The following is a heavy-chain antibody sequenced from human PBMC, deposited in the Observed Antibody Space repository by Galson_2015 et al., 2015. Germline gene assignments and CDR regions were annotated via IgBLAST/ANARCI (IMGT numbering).Heavy chain of an antibody. D-gene: IGHD2-15*01. CDR2: INPSGGNT. CDR3: ATRRPGSGGTCYGLVV. CDR1: GNTFPNYY. J-gene: IGHJ6*02. Sequence: SVKVSCKASGNTFPNYYIHWLRQAPGQGLEWMGAINPSGGNTIYAQKFQGRVTMTRDTSTSVVYMELSSQTSEDAAVDYCATRRPGSGGTCYGLVVWGQGTTVTVSS. V-gene: IGHV1-46*01.